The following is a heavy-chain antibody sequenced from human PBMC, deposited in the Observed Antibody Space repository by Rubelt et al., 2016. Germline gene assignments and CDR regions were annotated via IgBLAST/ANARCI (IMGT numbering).Heavy chain of an antibody. J-gene: IGHJ4*02. CDR2: IYYSGST. V-gene: IGHV4-39*01. CDR1: GGSISSSSYY. Sequence: QLQLQESGPGLVKPSETLSLTCTVSGGSISSSSYYWGWIRQPPGKGLEWIGSIYYSGSTYYNPSLKSRVTISVDTAKNQFSRKLSSVTAADTAVYYCARLSSGWYYVDYWGQGTLVTVSS. D-gene: IGHD6-19*01. CDR3: ARLSSGWYYVDY.